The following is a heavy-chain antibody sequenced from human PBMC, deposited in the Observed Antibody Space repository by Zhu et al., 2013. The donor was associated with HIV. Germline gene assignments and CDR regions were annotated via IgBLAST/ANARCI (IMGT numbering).Heavy chain of an antibody. D-gene: IGHD7-27*01. Sequence: QVKLVQSGAEVKKPGSSMKVSCMASGGTFSSYAINWVRQAPGQGLEWMGWINPNSGGTNYAQKFQGRVTTTRDTSISTAYMELIRLRSDDTAVYYCARGEANWGPKVGLDIWGQGDNGHRLF. CDR2: INPNSGGT. CDR3: ARGEANWGPKVGLDI. CDR1: GGTFSSYA. J-gene: IGHJ3*02. V-gene: IGHV1-2*02.